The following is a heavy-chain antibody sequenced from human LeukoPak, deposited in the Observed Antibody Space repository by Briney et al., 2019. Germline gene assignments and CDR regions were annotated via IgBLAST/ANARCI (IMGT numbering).Heavy chain of an antibody. CDR2: IYYSGSP. Sequence: SETLSLTCTVSGGSISTYYWSWIRQPPGKGLEWIGYIYYSGSPIYNPSLKSRVTISVDTSKNQFSLKLSSVTAADTAVYSCVKGTSREAFDIWGQGTMVTVSS. CDR3: VKGTSREAFDI. J-gene: IGHJ3*02. V-gene: IGHV4-59*12. CDR1: GGSISTYY. D-gene: IGHD5-24*01.